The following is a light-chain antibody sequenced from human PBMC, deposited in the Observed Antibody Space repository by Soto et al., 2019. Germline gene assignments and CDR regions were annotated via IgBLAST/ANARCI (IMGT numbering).Light chain of an antibody. CDR1: QNVRSNN. V-gene: IGKV3-20*01. CDR3: QQYSSSPWT. Sequence: EIVLTQSPGTLSLSPGERATLSCRASQNVRSNNLAWYQQKRGQAPRLLIYGASSRATGIPDRFSGGRSGTDFTLTISRLGPEDFAVYYCQQYSSSPWTFGQGIKVEIK. CDR2: GAS. J-gene: IGKJ1*01.